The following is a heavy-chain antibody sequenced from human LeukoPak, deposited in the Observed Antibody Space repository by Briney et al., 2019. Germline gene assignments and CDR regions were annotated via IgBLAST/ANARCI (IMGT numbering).Heavy chain of an antibody. J-gene: IGHJ4*02. CDR1: GGSFSGYY. V-gene: IGHV4-34*01. D-gene: IGHD2-2*01. Sequence: PSETLSLTCAVSGGSFSGYYWSWIRQPPGKGLEWIGGINHSGSTNYNPSLKSRVTISVDTSKNQFSLKLSAVTAADTAVYCCARVGYCSSTSCYGGRDYWGQGTLVTVSS. CDR3: ARVGYCSSTSCYGGRDY. CDR2: INHSGST.